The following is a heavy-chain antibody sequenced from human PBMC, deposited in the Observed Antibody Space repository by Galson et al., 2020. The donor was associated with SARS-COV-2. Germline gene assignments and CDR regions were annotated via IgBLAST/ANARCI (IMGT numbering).Heavy chain of an antibody. D-gene: IGHD1-26*01. Sequence: GGSLRLYCAASGFTSSNYVMHWVRQAPGKGPEWVAVLSSDGSNSFYADSLKGRFTISRDNSKSTLYLQMNSLRAEDTAVYYCARGGEWERPYYFDYWGQGTLVTVSS. J-gene: IGHJ4*02. CDR1: GFTSSNYV. CDR3: ARGGEWERPYYFDY. V-gene: IGHV3-30*04. CDR2: LSSDGSNS.